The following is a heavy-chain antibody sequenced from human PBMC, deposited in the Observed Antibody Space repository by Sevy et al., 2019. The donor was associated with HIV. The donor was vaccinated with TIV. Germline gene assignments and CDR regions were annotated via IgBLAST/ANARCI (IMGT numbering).Heavy chain of an antibody. CDR2: ISAYNGNT. CDR3: ARGVVVVPAASSRGEYYYYGMDV. CDR1: GYTFTSYG. J-gene: IGHJ6*02. V-gene: IGHV1-18*01. Sequence: ASVKVSCKASGYTFTSYGISWVRQAPGQGLEWMGWISAYNGNTNYAQKVQGRVTMTTDTSTSTAYMELRSLRSDDTAVYYCARGVVVVPAASSRGEYYYYGMDVWGQGTTVTVSS. D-gene: IGHD2-2*01.